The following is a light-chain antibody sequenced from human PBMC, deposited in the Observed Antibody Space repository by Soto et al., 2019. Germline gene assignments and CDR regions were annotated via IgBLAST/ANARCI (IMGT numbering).Light chain of an antibody. CDR2: KAS. CDR1: QSISSW. CDR3: QQYNSDPT. J-gene: IGKJ4*02. Sequence: DIPMTQSPSTLSASVGDRVTITCRASQSISSWLAWYQQKPGKAPKLLIYKASSLESGVPSRFSGSGSGTEFTLTISSLQPDDFATYYCQQYNSDPTCGGGTKVEIK. V-gene: IGKV1-5*03.